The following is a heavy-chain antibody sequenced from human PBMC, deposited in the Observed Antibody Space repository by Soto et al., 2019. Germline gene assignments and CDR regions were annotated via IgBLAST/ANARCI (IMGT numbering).Heavy chain of an antibody. Sequence: EVQLLESGGGLVQPGGSLRLSCAASGFTFSSYAMSWVRQAPGKGLEWVSAISGSGGSTYYADSVKGRFTISRDNSKNTXXLQMNSLRAEDTAVYYCAKDRHIVVVTAPFNWFDPWGQGTLVTVSS. D-gene: IGHD2-21*02. V-gene: IGHV3-23*01. J-gene: IGHJ5*02. CDR3: AKDRHIVVVTAPFNWFDP. CDR1: GFTFSSYA. CDR2: ISGSGGST.